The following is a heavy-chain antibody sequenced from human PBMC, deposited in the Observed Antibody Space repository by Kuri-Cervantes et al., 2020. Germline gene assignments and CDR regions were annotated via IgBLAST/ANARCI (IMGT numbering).Heavy chain of an antibody. Sequence: ETLSLTCAASGFTVSSNYMSWVRQAPGKGLEWVSVIYSGGSTYYADSVKGRFTISRDNSKNTLYLQMNGLRAEDTAVYYCARESGYWGQGTLVTVSS. V-gene: IGHV3-66*01. CDR2: IYSGGST. CDR1: GFTVSSNY. D-gene: IGHD3-3*01. J-gene: IGHJ4*02. CDR3: ARESGY.